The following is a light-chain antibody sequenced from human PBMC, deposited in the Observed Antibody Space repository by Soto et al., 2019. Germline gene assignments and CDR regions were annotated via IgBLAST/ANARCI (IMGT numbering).Light chain of an antibody. CDR3: AAWDDSLNAYV. Sequence: QLVLTQPPSVSEAPRQRVTISCSGSSSNIGNNAVNWYQQLPGQAPKIVIYYDDLLTSGVSDRFSGSKSGISASLAISDLQSDDEADYYCAAWDDSLNAYVFGPGTSSPS. V-gene: IGLV1-36*01. J-gene: IGLJ1*01. CDR2: YDD. CDR1: SSNIGNNA.